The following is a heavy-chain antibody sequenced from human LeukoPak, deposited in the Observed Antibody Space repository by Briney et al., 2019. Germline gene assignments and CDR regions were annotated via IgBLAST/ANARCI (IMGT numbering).Heavy chain of an antibody. J-gene: IGHJ4*02. CDR2: INSDGSST. D-gene: IGHD3-16*02. V-gene: IGHV3-74*01. CDR1: GFTFSSYW. CDR3: ARSLRLGELSYHDY. Sequence: PGGSLRLSCAASGFTFSSYWMHWVRQAPGKGRVWVSRINSDGSSTNYADSVKGRFTISRDNAKNTLYLQMHSLRAEDTAVYSCARSLRLGELSYHDYWGQGTLVTVSS.